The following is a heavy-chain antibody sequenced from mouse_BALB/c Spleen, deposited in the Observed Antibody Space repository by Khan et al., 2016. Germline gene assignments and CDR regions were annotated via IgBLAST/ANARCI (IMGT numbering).Heavy chain of an antibody. CDR3: MKDNDY. CDR1: GFTFSGFW. CDR2: ISADGSSI. Sequence: EVQLLETGGGLVQPGGSRGLSCECSGFTFSGFWMSWVRQTPGKTLEWIVDISADGSSINYAPSVKDRFTIFRDNAKNTLYLQMKNLRSEDTAAYYYMKDNDYWGQGTTVTVSS. D-gene: IGHD3-2*01. J-gene: IGHJ2*01. V-gene: IGHV11-2*01.